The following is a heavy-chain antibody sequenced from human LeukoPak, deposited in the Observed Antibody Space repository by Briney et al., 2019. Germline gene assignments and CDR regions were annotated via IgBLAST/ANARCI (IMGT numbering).Heavy chain of an antibody. J-gene: IGHJ4*02. CDR1: GGSIRSYY. D-gene: IGHD3-16*02. CDR2: IYYSGST. CDR3: AREFIYDYVWGSYRLFDY. Sequence: NPSETLSLTCTVSGGSIRSYYWSWIRQPPGKGLEWIGYIYYSGSTNYNPSLKSRVTISVDTSKNQFSLKLSSVTAADTAVYYCAREFIYDYVWGSYRLFDYWGQGTLVTVSS. V-gene: IGHV4-59*01.